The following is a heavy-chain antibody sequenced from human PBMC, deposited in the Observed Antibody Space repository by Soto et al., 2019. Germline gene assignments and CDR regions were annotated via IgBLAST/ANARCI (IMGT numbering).Heavy chain of an antibody. CDR2: ISGSGGST. Sequence: GGSLRLSCAASGFTFSSYAMSWVRQAPGKGLEWVSAISGSGGSTYYADSVKGRFTISRDNSKNTLYLQMNSLRAEDTAVYYCAKGGQQWLYGHDAFDIWGQGTMVTVSS. J-gene: IGHJ3*02. CDR3: AKGGQQWLYGHDAFDI. CDR1: GFTFSSYA. D-gene: IGHD6-19*01. V-gene: IGHV3-23*01.